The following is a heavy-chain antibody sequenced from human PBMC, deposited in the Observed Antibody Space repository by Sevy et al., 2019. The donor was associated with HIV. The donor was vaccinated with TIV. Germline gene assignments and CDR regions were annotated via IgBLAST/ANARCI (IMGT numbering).Heavy chain of an antibody. D-gene: IGHD6-6*01. V-gene: IGHV3-30-3*01. CDR3: ARDSVAARPSAFFFDY. CDR2: ISYDGSNK. Sequence: GGSLRLSCAASGFTFSSYAMHWVRQAPGKGLEWVAVISYDGSNKYHADSVKGRFTISRDNSKNTLYLQMNSLRAEDTAVYYCARDSVAARPSAFFFDYWGQGTLVTVSS. J-gene: IGHJ4*02. CDR1: GFTFSSYA.